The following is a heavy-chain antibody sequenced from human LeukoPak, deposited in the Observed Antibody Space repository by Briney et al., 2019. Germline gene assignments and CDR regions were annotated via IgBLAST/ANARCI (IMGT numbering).Heavy chain of an antibody. CDR3: RVALIQLWLEGGFVY. D-gene: IGHD5-18*01. J-gene: IGHJ4*02. CDR1: GYTFTGYY. CDR2: INPNSGGT. V-gene: IGHV1-2*02. Sequence: ASVKVSCKASGYTFTGYYMHWVRQAPGQGLEWMGWINPNSGGTNYAQKFQGRVTMTRDTSISTAYMELSRLRSDDTAVYYCRVALIQLWLEGGFVYWGQGTLVTVSS.